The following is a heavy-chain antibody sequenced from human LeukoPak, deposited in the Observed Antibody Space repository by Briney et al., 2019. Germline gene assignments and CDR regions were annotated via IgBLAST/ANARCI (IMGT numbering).Heavy chain of an antibody. D-gene: IGHD6-13*01. CDR2: ISGRGGST. CDR1: GFTFSSYA. CDR3: AKYKIPGYSSSCFDY. J-gene: IGHJ4*02. V-gene: IGHV3-23*01. Sequence: PGGSLRLSCTVSGFTFSSYAMNWVRQAPGKGLEWVSAISGRGGSTYYADSVKGRFTISRDNSRNTLYLQMNSLRAEDTAVYYCAKYKIPGYSSSCFDYWGQGTLVTVSS.